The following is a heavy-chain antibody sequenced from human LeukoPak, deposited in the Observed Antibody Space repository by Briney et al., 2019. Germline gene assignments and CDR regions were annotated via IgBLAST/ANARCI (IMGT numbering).Heavy chain of an antibody. CDR1: GFTISNFA. Sequence: PGGSLRLSCAASGFTISNFAMSWVRQAPGMGLQWVSAISDSGGGTFYADSVKGPFTISRDNSKNTLYLQMNSLRAEDTAVYYCAKVGVGWVAFEYWGQGTLVTVSS. CDR2: ISDSGGGT. D-gene: IGHD3-16*01. CDR3: AKVGVGWVAFEY. V-gene: IGHV3-23*01. J-gene: IGHJ4*02.